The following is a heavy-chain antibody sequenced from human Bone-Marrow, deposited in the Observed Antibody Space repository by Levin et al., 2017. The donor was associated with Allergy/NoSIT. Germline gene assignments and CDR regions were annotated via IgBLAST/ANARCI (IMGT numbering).Heavy chain of an antibody. CDR2: INPNSGGT. J-gene: IGHJ4*02. D-gene: IGHD1-26*01. V-gene: IGHV1-2*02. CDR1: GYTFTGYY. CDR3: ARDEWELLREVGMVDY. Sequence: ASVKVSCKASGYTFTGYYMHWVRQAPGQGLEWMGWINPNSGGTNYAQKFQGRVTMTRDTSISTAYMELSRLRSDDTAVYYCARDEWELLREVGMVDYWGQGTLVTVSS.